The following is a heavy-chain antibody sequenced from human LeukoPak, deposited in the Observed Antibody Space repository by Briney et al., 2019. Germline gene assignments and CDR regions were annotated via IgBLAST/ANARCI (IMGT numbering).Heavy chain of an antibody. CDR2: IIPIFGTA. D-gene: IGHD6-13*01. V-gene: IGHV1-69*13. Sequence: GASVRVSCKASGYTFTSYGISWVRQAPGQGLEWMGGIIPIFGTANYAQKFQGRVTITADESTSTAYMELSSLRSEDTAVYYCARGGGEEQQLPLYWGQGTLVTVSS. CDR3: ARGGGEEQQLPLY. CDR1: GYTFTSYG. J-gene: IGHJ4*02.